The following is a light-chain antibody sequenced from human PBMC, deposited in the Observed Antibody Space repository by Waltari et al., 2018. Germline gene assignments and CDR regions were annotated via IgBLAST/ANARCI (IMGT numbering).Light chain of an antibody. CDR2: DAS. V-gene: IGKV3-15*01. J-gene: IGKJ2*01. Sequence: EAMMTHSPATLSVSPGDRATLSCRARQPVSNNVAWFQQKPGQAPSLLIYDASTRATGVPARFSGSGSGTEFTLTISSLQTEDFAVYYCQQYNNWPLYTFGQGTKLEIK. CDR1: QPVSNN. CDR3: QQYNNWPLYT.